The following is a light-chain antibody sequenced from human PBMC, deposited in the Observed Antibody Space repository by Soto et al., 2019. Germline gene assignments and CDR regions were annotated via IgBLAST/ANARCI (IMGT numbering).Light chain of an antibody. CDR2: AAS. CDR3: QRLNPPLT. J-gene: IGKJ4*01. CDR1: QSTSTF. V-gene: IGKV1-9*01. Sequence: DIQMTQSPSFLSASVGDRVTITCRASQSTSTFLAWYQQKAGKAPDLLIYAASFLVTGVPARFSGNGSGTEFSLTINGLQPEDFATYYCQRLNPPLTLGGGTKVDIK.